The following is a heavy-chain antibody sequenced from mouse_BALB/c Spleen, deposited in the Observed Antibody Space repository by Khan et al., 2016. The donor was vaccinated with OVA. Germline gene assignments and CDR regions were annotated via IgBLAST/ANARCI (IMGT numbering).Heavy chain of an antibody. J-gene: IGHJ4*01. D-gene: IGHD2-1*01. CDR2: IWTGGST. CDR3: AINEEINYVGAMDY. V-gene: IGHV2-9*02. CDR1: GFSLTNYG. Sequence: QVQLKQSGPGLVAPSQSLSITCTVSGFSLTNYGVHWVRQPPRKGLEWLGVIWTGGSTNYNSALMSRLSINKDNSKSQVFLKMNSLQTDDTAIYDCAINEEINYVGAMDYWGQGTSVTVSS.